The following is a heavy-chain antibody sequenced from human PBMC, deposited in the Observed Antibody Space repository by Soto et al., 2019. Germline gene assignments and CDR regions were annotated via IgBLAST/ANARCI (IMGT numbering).Heavy chain of an antibody. J-gene: IGHJ4*02. D-gene: IGHD3-10*01. V-gene: IGHV3-64*01. Sequence: EVQLVESGGGLVQPGGSLRLSCAASGFTFSNYFMHWVRQAPGKGLEYVSAISSSGDSTYYANSVKGRFIISRDNSKNTLYLQMGSLRAEDMAVYYCARAEYYYGSAKYYFVYWGQGTLVTVSS. CDR1: GFTFSNYF. CDR2: ISSSGDST. CDR3: ARAEYYYGSAKYYFVY.